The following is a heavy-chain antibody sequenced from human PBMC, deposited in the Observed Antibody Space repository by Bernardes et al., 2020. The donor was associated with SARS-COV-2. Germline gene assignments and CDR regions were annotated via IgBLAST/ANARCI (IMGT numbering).Heavy chain of an antibody. J-gene: IGHJ3*02. CDR3: ARDRSTMIVVAADAFDI. CDR1: GYTFTDYY. Sequence: ASVKVSCKASGYTFTDYYMHWVRQAPGQGLEWMGWINPNSGGTNYAQKFQGRVTMTRDTSISTAYMELSRLRSDDTAVYYCARDRSTMIVVAADAFDIWGQGTMVTVSS. CDR2: INPNSGGT. V-gene: IGHV1-2*02. D-gene: IGHD3-22*01.